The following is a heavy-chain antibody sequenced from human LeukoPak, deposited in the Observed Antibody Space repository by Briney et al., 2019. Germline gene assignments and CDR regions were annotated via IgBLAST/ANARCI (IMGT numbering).Heavy chain of an antibody. Sequence: GGSLRLSCAASGFTFSSYGMHWVRQAPGKGLEWVAVISYDGSNKYYADSVKGRFTISRDNAKNSLYLQMNSLRAEDTAIYYCATYRQVLLPFESWGQGTLVTVSS. CDR2: ISYDGSNK. CDR1: GFTFSSYG. J-gene: IGHJ4*02. D-gene: IGHD2-8*02. V-gene: IGHV3-30*03. CDR3: ATYRQVLLPFES.